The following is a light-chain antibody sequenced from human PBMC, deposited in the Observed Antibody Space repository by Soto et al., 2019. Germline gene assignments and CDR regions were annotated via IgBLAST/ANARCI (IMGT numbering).Light chain of an antibody. CDR1: SSDVGSYDR. Sequence: QSALTQPPSVSGSPGQSVTISCSGTSSDVGSYDRVSWSWYQQSPGTAPKPIIYEVSDRPSGVPDRFSGSKSGDTASLTISGLQAEDEADYYCSSYISTSTSVFGTGTKVTVL. CDR3: SSYISTSTSV. J-gene: IGLJ1*01. CDR2: EVS. V-gene: IGLV2-18*02.